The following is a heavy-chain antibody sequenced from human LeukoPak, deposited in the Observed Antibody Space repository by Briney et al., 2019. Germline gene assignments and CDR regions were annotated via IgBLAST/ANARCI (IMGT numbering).Heavy chain of an antibody. CDR3: AKGREWLHQTAYYFDY. CDR1: GVTLSNYA. J-gene: IGHJ4*02. D-gene: IGHD3-3*01. CDR2: ISYDGSNK. V-gene: IGHV3-30*18. Sequence: GGSLRLSCVASGVTLSNYAMSWARQAPGKGLEWVAVISYDGSNKYYADSVKGRFTISRDNSKNTLYLQMNSLRAEDTAVYYCAKGREWLHQTAYYFDYWGQGTLVTVSS.